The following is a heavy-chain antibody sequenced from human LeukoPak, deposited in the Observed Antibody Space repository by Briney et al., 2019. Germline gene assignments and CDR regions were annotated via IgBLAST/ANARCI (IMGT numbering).Heavy chain of an antibody. V-gene: IGHV3-15*01. CDR3: TREAVTANGYFDY. D-gene: IGHD2-21*02. CDR2: IKSKTDGGTT. J-gene: IGHJ4*02. Sequence: GGSLRLSCAASGFTFSNAWMTWVRQAPGKGLEWVGRIKSKTDGGTTDYAAPVKGRFTISRGDSKNTLYLQMNSLKTEDTAVYYCTREAVTANGYFDYWGQGTLVTVSS. CDR1: GFTFSNAW.